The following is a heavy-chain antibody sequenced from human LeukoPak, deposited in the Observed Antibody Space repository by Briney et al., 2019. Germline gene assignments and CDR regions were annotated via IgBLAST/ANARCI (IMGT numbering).Heavy chain of an antibody. D-gene: IGHD2-21*02. CDR2: IIPIFGTA. CDR3: ARGRQHIVVVTAFDY. Sequence: SVKVSCKASGGTFSSYAISWVRQAPGQGLEWMGGIIPIFGTANYAQKFQGRVTITADESTSPAYMELSSLRSEDTAVYYCARGRQHIVVVTAFDYWGQGTLVTVSS. J-gene: IGHJ4*02. CDR1: GGTFSSYA. V-gene: IGHV1-69*13.